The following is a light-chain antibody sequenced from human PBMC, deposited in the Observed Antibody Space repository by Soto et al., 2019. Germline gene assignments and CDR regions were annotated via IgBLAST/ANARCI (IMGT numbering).Light chain of an antibody. Sequence: QAVVTQEPSLSVSPGGTVTLTCGLSSGSVSTTYYPNWYQQTPGQAPRTLIYNTNTRSSGVPDRFSGSILGNEAALTITGAQADDESDYYCVLYMGSGIWVFGGGTKVTVL. V-gene: IGLV8-61*01. CDR3: VLYMGSGIWV. CDR2: NTN. J-gene: IGLJ2*01. CDR1: SGSVSTTYY.